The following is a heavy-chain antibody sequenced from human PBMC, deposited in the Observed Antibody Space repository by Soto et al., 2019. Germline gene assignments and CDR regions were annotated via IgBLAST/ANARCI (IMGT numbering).Heavy chain of an antibody. CDR1: GGSISSGDYY. CDR2: IYYSGSA. D-gene: IGHD3-22*01. Sequence: SETLSLTCTVSGGSISSGDYYWSWIRQPPGKGLEWIGYIYYSGSAYYNPSLKSRVTISVDTSKNQFSLKLSSVTAADTAVYYCARVEDSAEYYYDSSGRAGQANWFDPWGQGTLVTVSS. CDR3: ARVEDSAEYYYDSSGRAGQANWFDP. V-gene: IGHV4-30-4*01. J-gene: IGHJ5*02.